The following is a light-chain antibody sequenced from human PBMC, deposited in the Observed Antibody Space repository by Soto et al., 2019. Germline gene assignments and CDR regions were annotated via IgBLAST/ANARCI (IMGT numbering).Light chain of an antibody. J-gene: IGLJ1*01. Sequence: QSVLTQPPSVSGAPGQWVTISCTGNSCNVGAGYDVHWYQQLPGKAPKLLIYDDSNRPSGVPDRFSGSKSGTSASLTITGLQAEDEADYYCRSYASSRSGYVFGTGTKLTVL. CDR3: RSYASSRSGYV. CDR1: SCNVGAGYD. V-gene: IGLV1-40*01. CDR2: DDS.